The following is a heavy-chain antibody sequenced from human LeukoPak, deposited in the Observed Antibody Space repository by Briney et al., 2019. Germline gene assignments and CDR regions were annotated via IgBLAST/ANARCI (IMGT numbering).Heavy chain of an antibody. J-gene: IGHJ3*02. CDR2: ISAYNGNT. CDR3: ARGDAFDI. Sequence: VKVSCKASGYTFTSYGISWVRQAPGQGLEWMGWISAYNGNTNYAQKFQGRVTITRNTSISTAYMELSSLRSEDTAVYYCARGDAFDIWGQGTMVTVSS. CDR1: GYTFTSYG. V-gene: IGHV1-18*01.